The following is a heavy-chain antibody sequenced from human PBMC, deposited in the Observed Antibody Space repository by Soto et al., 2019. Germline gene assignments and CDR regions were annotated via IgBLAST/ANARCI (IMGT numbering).Heavy chain of an antibody. V-gene: IGHV4-59*12. CDR1: GGSISSYY. Sequence: SETLSLTCTVSGGSISSYYWSWIRQPPGRGLEWIGYIYYSGSTNYNPSLKSRVTISVDISKSQFSLRLTSVTAADTAVYYCARYNAASGTYYFDFWGQGALVTVSS. CDR2: IYYSGST. D-gene: IGHD6-13*01. J-gene: IGHJ4*02. CDR3: ARYNAASGTYYFDF.